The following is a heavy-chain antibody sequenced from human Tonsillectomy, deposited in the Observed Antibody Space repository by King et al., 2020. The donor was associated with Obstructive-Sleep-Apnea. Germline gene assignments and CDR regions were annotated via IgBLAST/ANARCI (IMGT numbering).Heavy chain of an antibody. CDR1: GGSISSYY. Sequence: VQLQESGPGLVKPSETLSLTCTVSGGSISSYYWSWIRQPPGKGLEWIGYIYYSGSTNYNPSLKSRVTISVDTSKNQFSLKLSSVTAADTGVYYCARGQGIAAAGFLAWFDPWGQGTLVTVSS. CDR2: IYYSGST. J-gene: IGHJ5*02. CDR3: ARGQGIAAAGFLAWFDP. D-gene: IGHD6-13*01. V-gene: IGHV4-59*01.